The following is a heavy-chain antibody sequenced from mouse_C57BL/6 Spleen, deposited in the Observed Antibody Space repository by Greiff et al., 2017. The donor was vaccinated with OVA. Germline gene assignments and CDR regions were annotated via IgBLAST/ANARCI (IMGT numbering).Heavy chain of an antibody. V-gene: IGHV1-15*01. Sequence: VQLQESGAELVRPGASVTLSCKASGYTFTDYEMHWVKQTPVHGLEWIGAIDPETGGTAYNQTFQGKAILTADKSSSTAYMELRSLTSEDSAVYYCTRWNGISFAYWGQGTLVTVSA. CDR3: TRWNGISFAY. CDR1: GYTFTDYE. CDR2: IDPETGGT. D-gene: IGHD1-3*01. J-gene: IGHJ3*01.